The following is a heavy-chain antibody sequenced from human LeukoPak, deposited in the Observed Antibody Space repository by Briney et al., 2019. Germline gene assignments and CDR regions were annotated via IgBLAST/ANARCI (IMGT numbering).Heavy chain of an antibody. CDR2: IYYSGST. CDR1: GGSISSYY. J-gene: IGHJ4*02. Sequence: SETLSLTCTVSGGSISSYYWSWIRQPPGKGLEWIGYIYYSGSTNYNPSLKSRVTISVDTSKNRFSLKLSSVTAADTAVYYCARVDSSGPIDYWGQGTLVTVSS. V-gene: IGHV4-59*01. CDR3: ARVDSSGPIDY. D-gene: IGHD3-22*01.